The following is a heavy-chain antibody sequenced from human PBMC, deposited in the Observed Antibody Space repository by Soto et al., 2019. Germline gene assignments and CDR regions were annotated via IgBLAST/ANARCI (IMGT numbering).Heavy chain of an antibody. D-gene: IGHD3-3*01. J-gene: IGHJ4*02. CDR2: IYYTGST. V-gene: IGHV4-30-4*01. CDR3: ARDDGYYRLYDY. Sequence: QARLQESGPGLVKPSQTLSLTCTVSGGSISSGDYFWSWVRQPPGKGLEWIGYIYYTGSTSYNPSLKSRITMSVDTSKNQFSLKVSSVTAADTAVYFCARDDGYYRLYDYWGQGTLVTVSS. CDR1: GGSISSGDYF.